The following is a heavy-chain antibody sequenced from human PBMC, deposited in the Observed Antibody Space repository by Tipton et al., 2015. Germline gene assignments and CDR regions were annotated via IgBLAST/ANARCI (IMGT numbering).Heavy chain of an antibody. CDR1: GFTFHNYA. Sequence: SLRLSCAASGFTFHNYAMHWVRQAPGKGLEWVAVIWSDGTQKYYADSVKGRFTISRDTSMDTLYLQMDSLRVEDTAVYFCARGGSVAGAFDYWGQGTLVTVSS. D-gene: IGHD6-19*01. V-gene: IGHV3-33*08. CDR3: ARGGSVAGAFDY. J-gene: IGHJ4*02. CDR2: IWSDGTQK.